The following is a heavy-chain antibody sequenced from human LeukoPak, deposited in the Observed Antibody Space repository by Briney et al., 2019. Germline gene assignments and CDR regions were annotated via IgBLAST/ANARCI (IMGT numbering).Heavy chain of an antibody. CDR3: ARGVAATGRYGMDV. CDR2: INHSGST. D-gene: IGHD6-13*01. J-gene: IGHJ6*02. CDR1: GGSFSGYS. V-gene: IGHV4-34*01. Sequence: SETLSLTCAVYGGSFSGYSWSWIHQPPGKGLECIGEINHSGSTNFNSSLKSRVTISVDTSKNQFSLRLSSVTAADTAVYYCARGVAATGRYGMDVWGQGTTVTVSS.